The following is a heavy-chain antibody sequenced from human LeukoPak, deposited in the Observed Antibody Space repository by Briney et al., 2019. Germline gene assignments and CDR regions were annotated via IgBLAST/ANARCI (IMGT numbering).Heavy chain of an antibody. CDR2: INPNSGGT. V-gene: IGHV1-2*02. Sequence: GASVKVSCKASGYTFTGYYMHWVRQAPGQGLEWMGWINPNSGGTNYAQKFQGRVTMTRGTSISTAYMELSRLRSDDTAVYYCAREWVFGYAYYYGMDVWGQGTTVTVSS. D-gene: IGHD5-18*01. CDR1: GYTFTGYY. CDR3: AREWVFGYAYYYGMDV. J-gene: IGHJ6*02.